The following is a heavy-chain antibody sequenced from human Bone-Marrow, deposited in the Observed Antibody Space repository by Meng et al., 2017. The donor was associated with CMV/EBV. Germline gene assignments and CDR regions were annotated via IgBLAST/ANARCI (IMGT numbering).Heavy chain of an antibody. CDR1: GYTFTHYP. D-gene: IGHD2-15*01. CDR3: ARVTVLGVVVAAGWFDP. J-gene: IGHJ5*02. CDR2: INAGNGNT. V-gene: IGHV1-3*01. Sequence: QVQLGQSGAEVKRPGASVKVSCKASGYTFTHYPIHWVRQAPGQRLEWMGWINAGNGNTRYSQKFQGRVTMTTDTSTSTAYMELRSLRSDDTAVYYCARVTVLGVVVAAGWFDPWGQGTLVTVSS.